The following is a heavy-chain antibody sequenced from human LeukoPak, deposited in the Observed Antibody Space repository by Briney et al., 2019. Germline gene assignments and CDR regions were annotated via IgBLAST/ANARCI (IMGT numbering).Heavy chain of an antibody. CDR3: ARFIVGATAYDY. D-gene: IGHD1-26*01. Sequence: QPGGSLRLSCAASGFTFSSYWMRWVRQAPGKGLVWVSRINSDGSSTSYADSVKGRFTISRDNAKNTLYLQMNSLRAEDTAVYYCARFIVGATAYDYWGQGTLVTVSS. V-gene: IGHV3-74*01. J-gene: IGHJ4*02. CDR1: GFTFSSYW. CDR2: INSDGSST.